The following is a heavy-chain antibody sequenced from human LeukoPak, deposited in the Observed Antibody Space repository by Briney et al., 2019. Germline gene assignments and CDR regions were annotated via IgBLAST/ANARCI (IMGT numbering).Heavy chain of an antibody. CDR3: ATHCSSVSCSLAAFDI. CDR2: IKQDGSEK. Sequence: HPGGSLRLSCAASGFTFSRYWMSWVRQAPGKGPEWVANIKQDGSEKYYVDPVRGRFTISRDNARTSLYLQMNSLRAEDTAVYYCATHCSSVSCSLAAFDIWGQGTMVTVSS. D-gene: IGHD2-2*01. V-gene: IGHV3-7*01. J-gene: IGHJ3*02. CDR1: GFTFSRYW.